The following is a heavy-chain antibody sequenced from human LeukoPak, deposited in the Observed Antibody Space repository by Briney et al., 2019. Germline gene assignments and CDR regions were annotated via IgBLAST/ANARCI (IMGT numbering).Heavy chain of an antibody. V-gene: IGHV3-30-3*01. CDR3: ARDFGNHGGDY. Sequence: GRSLRLSCAASRFTFRNYAMHWVRQAPGKGLEWVAFISYDGSNENYADSVKGRFTISRDNAKNTLYLQMNSLRAEDTAVYYCARDFGNHGGDYWGQGTLVTVSS. CDR1: RFTFRNYA. D-gene: IGHD3-16*01. J-gene: IGHJ4*02. CDR2: ISYDGSNE.